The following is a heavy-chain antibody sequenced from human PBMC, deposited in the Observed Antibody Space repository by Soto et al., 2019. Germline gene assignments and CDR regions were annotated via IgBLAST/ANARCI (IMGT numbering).Heavy chain of an antibody. V-gene: IGHV3-30*18. CDR3: AKSHRENSGYDDFDY. J-gene: IGHJ4*02. CDR2: ISYDGSNK. CDR1: GFTFSSYG. D-gene: IGHD5-12*01. Sequence: GGSLRLSCAASGFTFSSYGMHWVRQAPGKGLEWVAVISYDGSNKYYADSVKGRFTISRDNSKNTLYLQMNSLRAEDTAVYYCAKSHRENSGYDDFDYWGQGTLVTVSS.